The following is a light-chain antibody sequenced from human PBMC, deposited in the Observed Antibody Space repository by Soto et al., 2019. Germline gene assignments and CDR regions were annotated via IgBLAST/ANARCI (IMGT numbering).Light chain of an antibody. Sequence: DIQMTQSPSTLPADVGDRVTITCRASQSISNSLAWYQQKPGTVPKVLIYHASNLQSGVPSRFSGSGSGTELTLTISSLQPDDFATYYCQQYNSYAFGQGTKLAIK. CDR3: QQYNSYA. CDR2: HAS. CDR1: QSISNS. J-gene: IGKJ1*01. V-gene: IGKV1-5*01.